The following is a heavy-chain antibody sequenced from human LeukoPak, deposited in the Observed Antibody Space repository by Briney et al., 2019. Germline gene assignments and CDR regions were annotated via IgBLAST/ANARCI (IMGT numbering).Heavy chain of an antibody. CDR1: GVSISSGDYY. D-gene: IGHD3-3*01. J-gene: IGHJ6*02. V-gene: IGHV4-30-4*01. CDR2: IYYSGST. CDR3: ARSYYDFWDTPQGGMDV. Sequence: PSETLSLTCTVSGVSISSGDYYWSWIRQPPGKGLEWIGYIYYSGSTYYNPSLKSRVTISVGTSKNQFSLKLSSVTAADTAVYYCARSYYDFWDTPQGGMDVWGQGTTVTVSS.